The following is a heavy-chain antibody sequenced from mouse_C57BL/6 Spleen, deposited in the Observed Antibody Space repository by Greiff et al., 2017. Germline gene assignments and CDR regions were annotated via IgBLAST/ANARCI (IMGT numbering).Heavy chain of an antibody. V-gene: IGHV2-2*01. J-gene: IGHJ4*01. CDR3: ARNGWDENYAMDY. CDR2: LWSGGST. D-gene: IGHD4-1*01. CDR1: GFSLTSYG. Sequence: VKLVESGPGLVQPSQSLSITCTVSGFSLTSYGVHWVRQSPGKGLEWLGVLWSGGSTDYNAAFISRLSISKDNSKSQVFFKMNSLQADDTAIYYCARNGWDENYAMDYWGQGTSVTVSS.